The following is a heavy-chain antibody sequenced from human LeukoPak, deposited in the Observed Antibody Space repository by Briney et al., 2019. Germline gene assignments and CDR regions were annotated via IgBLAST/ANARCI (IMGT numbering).Heavy chain of an antibody. D-gene: IGHD3-22*01. CDR1: GGSISSSSYY. Sequence: PSETLSLTCTVSGGSISSSSYYWGWIRQPPGKGREWIGNIYYSGSTYYNPSLKSRVAISEDTSKNQFSLRLSSVTAADTAVYYCARHFAYYDSSGYYYGGTLDNWGQGTLVTVSS. CDR2: IYYSGST. V-gene: IGHV4-39*01. CDR3: ARHFAYYDSSGYYYGGTLDN. J-gene: IGHJ4*02.